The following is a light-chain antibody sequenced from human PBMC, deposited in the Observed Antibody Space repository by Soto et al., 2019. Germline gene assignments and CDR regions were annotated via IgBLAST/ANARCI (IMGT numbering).Light chain of an antibody. CDR2: DVT. CDR3: SSFAGSHVA. V-gene: IGLV2-11*01. CDR1: SADIGAYDF. J-gene: IGLJ2*01. Sequence: QSALTQPRSVSGSPGQSVTISCTGTSADIGAYDFVSWYQQDPGKAPKLMIYDVTKRPSGVPDRFSGSKSGNTASLTISGLQAEDEADYYCSSFAGSHVAFGGGTQLTVL.